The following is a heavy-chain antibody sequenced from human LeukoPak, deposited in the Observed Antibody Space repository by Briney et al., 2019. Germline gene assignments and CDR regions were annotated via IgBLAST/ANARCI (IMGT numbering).Heavy chain of an antibody. J-gene: IGHJ4*02. CDR2: ISTSGST. D-gene: IGHD2-2*01. CDR3: ARTRLPATVGAFDY. CDR1: GDSISSYY. V-gene: IGHV4-4*07. Sequence: SETLSLTCTVSGDSISSYYWSWLRQPAGKGLEYIGRISTSGSTNYNPSLKSRVPLSVDTSKHQFSLRLRSVTAADTAVYYCARTRLPATVGAFDYWGQGTLVTVSS.